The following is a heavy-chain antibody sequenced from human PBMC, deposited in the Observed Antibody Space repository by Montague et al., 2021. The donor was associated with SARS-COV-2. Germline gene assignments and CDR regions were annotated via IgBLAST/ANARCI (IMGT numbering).Heavy chain of an antibody. D-gene: IGHD6-25*01. V-gene: IGHV4-39*01. CDR2: TVQSGNS. CDR3: VRGPATCGGFDK. Sequence: SETLSLTCAVSGCSVSDTDYYWGWVRRPPGKGLEWGGTTVQSGNSFSNPSHKSRLSIFVNASMNVFPLRLASVTAAATAIYYCVRGPATCGGFDKWGQGTLVTVSS. CDR1: GCSVSDTDYY. J-gene: IGHJ4*02.